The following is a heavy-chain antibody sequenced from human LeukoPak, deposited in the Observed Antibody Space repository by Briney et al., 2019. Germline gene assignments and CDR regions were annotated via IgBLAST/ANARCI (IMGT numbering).Heavy chain of an antibody. Sequence: PGGSLRLSCTASGFTFNTYTMTWVRQAPGKGLEWVSSISYTSGNIFYADSVKGRFTISRDNGKDSLYLQMNSLTVEDTAVYYCAKDLSGIAAAGTPVSFDYWGQGTLVTVSS. V-gene: IGHV3-21*01. D-gene: IGHD6-13*01. CDR2: ISYTSGNI. J-gene: IGHJ4*02. CDR3: AKDLSGIAAAGTPVSFDY. CDR1: GFTFNTYT.